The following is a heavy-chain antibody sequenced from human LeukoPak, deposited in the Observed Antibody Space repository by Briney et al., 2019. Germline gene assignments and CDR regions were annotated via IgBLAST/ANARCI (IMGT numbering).Heavy chain of an antibody. CDR2: INPNSGGT. J-gene: IGHJ4*02. Sequence: GASVKVSCKASGYTFTGYYMHWVRQAPGQGLEWMGWINPNSGGTNYAQKFQGRVTMTRDTSISTAYMELSRLRSDDTAVYYCARGFRGDYGSGSYRLDYWGQGTLVTVSS. CDR1: GYTFTGYY. V-gene: IGHV1-2*02. D-gene: IGHD3-10*01. CDR3: ARGFRGDYGSGSYRLDY.